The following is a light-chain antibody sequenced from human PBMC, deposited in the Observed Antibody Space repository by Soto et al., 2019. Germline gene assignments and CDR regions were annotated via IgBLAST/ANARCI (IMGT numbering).Light chain of an antibody. Sequence: EIVLTQSPATLSLSPGERATLSCRASQSINRHLAWYRQKPGQAPRLLIYDASNRATGIPDRFSGSGSGTDFTLTISRLEPEDFAVYYCQQYGSPITFGQGTRLEIK. V-gene: IGKV3-20*01. CDR3: QQYGSPIT. CDR1: QSINRH. CDR2: DAS. J-gene: IGKJ5*01.